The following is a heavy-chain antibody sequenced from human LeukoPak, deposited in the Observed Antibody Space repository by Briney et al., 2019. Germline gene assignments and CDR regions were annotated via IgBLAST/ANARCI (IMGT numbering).Heavy chain of an antibody. Sequence: GGSLRLSCAASGFTFSSYWMSWVGQAQGKGLEWVANIKQDGSEKYYVDSVKGRFTISRDNAKNSLYLQMNSLRAEDTAVYFCARGQTTVTNWGQGALVTVSS. J-gene: IGHJ4*02. V-gene: IGHV3-7*03. CDR1: GFTFSSYW. CDR2: IKQDGSEK. CDR3: ARGQTTVTN. D-gene: IGHD4-17*01.